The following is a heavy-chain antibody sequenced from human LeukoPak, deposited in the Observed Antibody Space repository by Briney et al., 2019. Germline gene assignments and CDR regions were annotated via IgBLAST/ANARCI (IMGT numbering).Heavy chain of an antibody. CDR2: INPNSGGT. V-gene: IGHV1-2*02. D-gene: IGHD6-13*01. Sequence: GASVKVSCKASGYTFTGYYMHWVRQAPGQGLEWMGWINPNSGGTNYAQKFQGRVTMTRDTSISTAYMELSRLRSVDTAVYYCAREGRFSSSWYAHDAFDIWGQGTMVTVSS. CDR1: GYTFTGYY. CDR3: AREGRFSSSWYAHDAFDI. J-gene: IGHJ3*02.